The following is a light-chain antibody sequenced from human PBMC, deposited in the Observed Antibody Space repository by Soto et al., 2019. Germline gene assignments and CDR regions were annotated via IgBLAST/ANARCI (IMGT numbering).Light chain of an antibody. J-gene: IGLJ3*02. CDR3: SSYTTSNIWV. CDR2: EVS. CDR1: SSDVGGYNY. Sequence: QSALTQPASVSGSPGQSITISCTGTSSDVGGYNYVSWYQQHPGKAPKLMIYEVSNRPSGVSNRFSGSKSGNTASLTISGLQPEDEADYYCSSYTTSNIWVFGGGTKVTVL. V-gene: IGLV2-14*01.